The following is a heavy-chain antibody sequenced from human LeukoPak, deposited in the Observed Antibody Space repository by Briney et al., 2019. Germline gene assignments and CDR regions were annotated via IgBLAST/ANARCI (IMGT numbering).Heavy chain of an antibody. Sequence: SETLSLTCLVSGGFLTSYYWGWIRPPAGKGLEWLGFIHYSGTYNYTPSLMSGVPISQDMSKNQFSLKLSSVTAAHTAVYYCARDVCGYSDSHPDSWGQGTLITVSS. J-gene: IGHJ4*02. D-gene: IGHD5-12*01. CDR1: GGFLTSYY. CDR3: ARDVCGYSDSHPDS. CDR2: IHYSGTY. V-gene: IGHV4-59*01.